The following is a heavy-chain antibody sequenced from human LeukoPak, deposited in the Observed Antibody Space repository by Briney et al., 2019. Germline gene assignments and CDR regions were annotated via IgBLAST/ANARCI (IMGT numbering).Heavy chain of an antibody. CDR3: ASDFWSGYYTAMGVNY. J-gene: IGHJ4*02. CDR1: GFTFSSYS. CDR2: ISSSSSYI. V-gene: IGHV3-21*01. Sequence: PGGSLRLSCAASGFTFSSYSMNWVRQAPGRGLEWVSSISSSSSYIYYADSVKGRFTISRDNAKNSLYLQMNSLRAEDTAVYYCASDFWSGYYTAMGVNYWGQGTLVTVSS. D-gene: IGHD3-3*01.